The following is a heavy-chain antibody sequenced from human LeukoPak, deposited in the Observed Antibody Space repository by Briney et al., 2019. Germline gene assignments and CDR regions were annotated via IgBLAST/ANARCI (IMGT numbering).Heavy chain of an antibody. V-gene: IGHV4-59*01. J-gene: IGHJ4*02. CDR2: IYHSGST. D-gene: IGHD2-21*02. CDR1: GGSISSYY. Sequence: RLSETLSLTCTVSGGSISSYYWSWIRQPPGKGLEWIGEIYHSGSTNYNPSLKSRVTISVDTSKNQFSLKLSSVTAADTAVCYCARVFFPDYYFDYWGQGTLVTVSS. CDR3: ARVFFPDYYFDY.